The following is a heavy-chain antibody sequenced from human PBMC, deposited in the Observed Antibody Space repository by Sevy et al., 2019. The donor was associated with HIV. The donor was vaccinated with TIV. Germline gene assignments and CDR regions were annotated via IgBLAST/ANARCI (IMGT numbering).Heavy chain of an antibody. CDR3: ARDPCTDGACCRSGYFDY. CDR1: GFTFANHA. J-gene: IGHJ4*02. V-gene: IGHV3-30*04. Sequence: GGSLRLSCAASGFTFANHAIHWVRQAPGKGLEWVAIISCDGRNEHYAASVKGRFSISRDNSKNTVDLQMNRLRSEDAAVYYCARDPCTDGACCRSGYFDYWGQGTLVTVSS. CDR2: ISCDGRNE. D-gene: IGHD2-8*01.